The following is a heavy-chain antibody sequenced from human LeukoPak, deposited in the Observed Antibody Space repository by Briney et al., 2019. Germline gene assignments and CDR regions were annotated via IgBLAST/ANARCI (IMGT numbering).Heavy chain of an antibody. V-gene: IGHV3-64D*09. Sequence: GGSLRLSCAASGFTFSTYAMNWVRQTPGKGLEYVSAISSNGGSTYYADSMTGRFTISRDNSKNTLYLQMNSLRAEDTAVYYCVKTHYSEISYFDYWGQGTMVTVSS. J-gene: IGHJ4*02. D-gene: IGHD3-10*01. CDR1: GFTFSTYA. CDR2: ISSNGGST. CDR3: VKTHYSEISYFDY.